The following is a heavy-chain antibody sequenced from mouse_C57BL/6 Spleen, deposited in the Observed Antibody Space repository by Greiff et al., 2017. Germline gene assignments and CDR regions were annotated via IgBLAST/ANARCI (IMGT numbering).Heavy chain of an antibody. V-gene: IGHV5-4*01. D-gene: IGHD1-1*01. CDR2: ISDGGSYT. CDR1: GFTFSSYA. CDR3: ERGVYYYGSSYEDAMDD. Sequence: EVQRVESGGGLVKPGGSLKLSCAASGFTFSSYAMSWVRQTPEKRLEWVATISDGGSYTYYPDNVKGRFTISRDNAKNNLYLQMSHLKSEDTAMYYCERGVYYYGSSYEDAMDDWGQGTSVTVSS. J-gene: IGHJ4*01.